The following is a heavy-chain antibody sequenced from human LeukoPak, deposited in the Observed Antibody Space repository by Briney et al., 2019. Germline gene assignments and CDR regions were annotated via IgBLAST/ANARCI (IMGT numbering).Heavy chain of an antibody. CDR2: FDPEDGET. CDR3: ANYDILTGFSLDY. Sequence: GASVKVSCKVSGYTLSELSMHWVRQAPGKGLEWMGGFDPEDGETIYAQKFQGRVTVTEDTSTDTAYMELSSLRSEDTAVYYCANYDILTGFSLDYWGQGTLVTVSS. D-gene: IGHD3-9*01. V-gene: IGHV1-24*01. CDR1: GYTLSELS. J-gene: IGHJ4*02.